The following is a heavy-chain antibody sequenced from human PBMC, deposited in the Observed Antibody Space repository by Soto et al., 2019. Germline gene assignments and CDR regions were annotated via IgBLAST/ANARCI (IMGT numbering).Heavy chain of an antibody. CDR2: ISGSGVST. CDR3: AKLGSGLEWLFAY. D-gene: IGHD6-19*01. Sequence: GGSLRLSGAASGFTFSSYAISWVRQAPWKGLEWVSAISGSGVSTYYADSVKGRFTISRDNYKKTLYLEMNSLRAEDTAVYYCAKLGSGLEWLFAYVAQGT. J-gene: IGHJ4*02. CDR1: GFTFSSYA. V-gene: IGHV3-23*01.